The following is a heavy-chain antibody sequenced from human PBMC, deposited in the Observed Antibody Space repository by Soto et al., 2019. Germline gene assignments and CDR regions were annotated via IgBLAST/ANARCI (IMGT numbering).Heavy chain of an antibody. CDR3: ARGGEDIVVVVAATSSWFDP. D-gene: IGHD2-15*01. J-gene: IGHJ5*02. CDR1: GYTFTSYY. Sequence: QVQLVQSGAEVKKPGASVKVSCKASGYTFTSYYMHWVRQAPGQGLEWMGIINPSGGSTSYAQKFPGRGTMTRETSTGTVYMGLSSLRSEDTAVYYCARGGEDIVVVVAATSSWFDPWGQGTLVTVSS. CDR2: INPSGGST. V-gene: IGHV1-46*01.